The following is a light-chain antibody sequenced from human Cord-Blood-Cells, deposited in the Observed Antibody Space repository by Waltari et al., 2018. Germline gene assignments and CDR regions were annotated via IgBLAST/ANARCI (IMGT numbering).Light chain of an antibody. CDR1: SSDVGSYNL. V-gene: IGLV2-23*01. CDR3: CSYAGSSTSWV. CDR2: EGS. Sequence: QSALTQPASVSGSPGQSITISCTGTSSDVGSYNLVSWYQQHPGKAPKRMIYEGSKRPSVVSNRFSGSKSGNTASLTISGLQAEDEADYYCCSYAGSSTSWVFGGGTKLTVL. J-gene: IGLJ3*02.